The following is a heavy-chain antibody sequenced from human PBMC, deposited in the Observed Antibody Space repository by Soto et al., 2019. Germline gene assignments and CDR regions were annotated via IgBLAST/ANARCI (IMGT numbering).Heavy chain of an antibody. Sequence: SGPTLVNPTQTLTLTCTCSGFSLSSSEVGVGWIRQPPGKALEWLALIFWNDDERYNPSLKSRLTITKDISKNQVVLTMTNMDPVDTATYYCAHSRVFDWFDPWGQGTLVTVSS. J-gene: IGHJ5*02. CDR1: GFSLSSSEVG. D-gene: IGHD6-13*01. CDR2: IFWNDDE. V-gene: IGHV2-5*01. CDR3: AHSRVFDWFDP.